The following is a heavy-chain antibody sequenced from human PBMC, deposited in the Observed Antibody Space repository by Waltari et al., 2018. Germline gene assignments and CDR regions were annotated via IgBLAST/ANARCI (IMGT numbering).Heavy chain of an antibody. CDR1: GFTFSSYS. CDR2: ISRSSSYI. D-gene: IGHD6-19*01. J-gene: IGHJ5*02. V-gene: IGHV3-21*01. CDR3: SRNGDSSGWYNWFDP. Sequence: EVQLVESGGGLVKPGGSLRLSCAASGFTFSSYSMNWVRQAPGKGLGWVSSISRSSSYIYYAASVKGRFTISRDNAKNSLYLQMNSLRAEDTAVYYCSRNGDSSGWYNWFDPWGQGTLVTVSS.